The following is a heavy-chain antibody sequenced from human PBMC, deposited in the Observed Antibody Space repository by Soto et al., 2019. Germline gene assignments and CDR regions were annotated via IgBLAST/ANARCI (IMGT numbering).Heavy chain of an antibody. J-gene: IGHJ6*02. Sequence: QAQLVQSRAEVKNPGASVKVSCKASGYSFTSYGIAWARQAPGHGLEWMGWINTYNGNTNYAQNRQGRVTLTTDTSTSTADMGMTSRISNDTAIYYCAMVDVYVTPSPQDVWGQGTTVIGSS. CDR1: GYSFTSYG. CDR2: INTYNGNT. CDR3: AMVDVYVTPSPQDV. D-gene: IGHD3-16*01. V-gene: IGHV1-18*01.